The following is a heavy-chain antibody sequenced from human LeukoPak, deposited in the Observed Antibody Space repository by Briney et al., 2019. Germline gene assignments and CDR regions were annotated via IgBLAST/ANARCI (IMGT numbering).Heavy chain of an antibody. CDR1: GGSISSTNW. V-gene: IGHV4-4*02. D-gene: IGHD1-1*01. Sequence: PSGTLSLTCAVSGGSISSTNWWSWVRQPPGKGLEWIGEIHHSGSTNYNPSLKSRVTISVDKSNNQFSLKLNSVTAADTAVCYCARVGYNYAPSAFDIWGQGTMVTVSS. J-gene: IGHJ3*02. CDR2: IHHSGST. CDR3: ARVGYNYAPSAFDI.